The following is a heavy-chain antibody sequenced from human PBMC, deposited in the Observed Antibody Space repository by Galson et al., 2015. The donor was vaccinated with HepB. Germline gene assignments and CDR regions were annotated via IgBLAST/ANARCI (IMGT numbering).Heavy chain of an antibody. CDR1: GFTFSSYS. CDR2: ISGSSTTI. Sequence: SLRLSCAGSGFTFSSYSINWVRQAPGKGLEWISYISGSSTTIYHADSVKGRFTIFRDNAQNSVFLQMTRLIVEDTAVYYCARDPRYSSGYDAFDIWGQGTVVTVSP. V-gene: IGHV3-48*01. CDR3: ARDPRYSSGYDAFDI. J-gene: IGHJ3*02. D-gene: IGHD3-22*01.